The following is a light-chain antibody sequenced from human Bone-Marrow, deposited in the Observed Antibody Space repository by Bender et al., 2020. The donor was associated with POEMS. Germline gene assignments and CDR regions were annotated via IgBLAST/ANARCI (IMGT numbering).Light chain of an antibody. J-gene: IGLJ1*01. V-gene: IGLV2-23*01. CDR1: SSDVGSYNL. CDR3: CSYAGRTYV. Sequence: QSALTQPASVSGSPGQSITISCTGTSSDVGSYNLVSWYQQHPGKVPKVMIYEGSQRPSGVSNRFSGSKSGNTASLTISGLQAEDEADYYCCSYAGRTYVFGTGTSVTVL. CDR2: EGS.